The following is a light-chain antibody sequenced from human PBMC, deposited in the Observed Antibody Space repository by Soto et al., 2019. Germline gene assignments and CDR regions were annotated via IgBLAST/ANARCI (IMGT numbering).Light chain of an antibody. Sequence: EIVMTQSPATLSVSPGERATLSCRASQSISSNLAWYQQKPGQAPRLLIYRASTRATTIPARFSGSGSGTEFTLPISSLQSEDCAVYYCQQYGNWPRTFGQGTKVEIK. J-gene: IGKJ1*01. CDR1: QSISSN. CDR2: RAS. V-gene: IGKV3-15*01. CDR3: QQYGNWPRT.